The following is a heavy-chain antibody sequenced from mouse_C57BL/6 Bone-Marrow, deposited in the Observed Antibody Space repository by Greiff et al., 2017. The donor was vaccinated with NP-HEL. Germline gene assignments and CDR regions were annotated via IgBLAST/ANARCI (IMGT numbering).Heavy chain of an antibody. CDR2: IDPSDSYT. Sequence: VQLKQPGAELVMPGASVKLSCKASGYTFTSYWMHWVKQRPGQGLEWIGEIDPSDSYTNYNQKFKGKSTLTVDKSSSTAYMQLSSLTSEDSAVYYCARGMVITTGSWYFDYWGQGTTLTVSS. V-gene: IGHV1-69*01. CDR1: GYTFTSYW. CDR3: ARGMVITTGSWYFDY. J-gene: IGHJ2*01. D-gene: IGHD1-1*01.